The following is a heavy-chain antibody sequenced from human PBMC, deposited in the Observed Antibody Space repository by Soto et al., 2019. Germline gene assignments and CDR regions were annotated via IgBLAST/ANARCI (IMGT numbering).Heavy chain of an antibody. CDR1: GYTFTSYY. J-gene: IGHJ6*02. D-gene: IGHD2-15*01. CDR3: AREPSAGISYVVHGMDV. CDR2: INPSGGST. Sequence: ASVKVSCKASGYTFTSYYMHWVRQAPGQGLGWMGIINPSGGSTSYAQKFQGRVTMTRDTSTSTVYMELSSLRSEDTAVYYCAREPSAGISYVVHGMDVWGQGTTDTVSS. V-gene: IGHV1-46*01.